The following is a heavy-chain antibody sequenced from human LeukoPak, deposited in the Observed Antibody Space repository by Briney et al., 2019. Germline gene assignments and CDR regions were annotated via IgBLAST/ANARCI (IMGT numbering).Heavy chain of an antibody. CDR3: ARDLSTATAFIKGHDY. CDR1: GFTLSDYD. V-gene: IGHV3-21*04. Sequence: KPGGSLRLSCAASGFTLSDYDMNWVRQAPGKGLEWVSYISGSGNFKYYADSVKGRFTISRDNAKNSLFLQMNSLIAEDTAVYYCARDLSTATAFIKGHDYWGQGTLVTVSS. D-gene: IGHD6-13*01. CDR2: ISGSGNFK. J-gene: IGHJ4*02.